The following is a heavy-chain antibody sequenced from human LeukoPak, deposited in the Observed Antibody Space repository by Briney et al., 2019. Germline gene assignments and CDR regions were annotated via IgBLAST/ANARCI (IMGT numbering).Heavy chain of an antibody. Sequence: ASVKVSCKASGGTFSSYAISWVRQAPGQGLEWMGWISAYNGNTNYAQKLQGRVTMTTDTSTSTAYMELRSLRSDDTAVYYCARDSRYGDYVGNPWGQGTLVTVSS. CDR3: ARDSRYGDYVGNP. CDR2: ISAYNGNT. D-gene: IGHD4-17*01. J-gene: IGHJ5*02. CDR1: GGTFSSYA. V-gene: IGHV1-18*01.